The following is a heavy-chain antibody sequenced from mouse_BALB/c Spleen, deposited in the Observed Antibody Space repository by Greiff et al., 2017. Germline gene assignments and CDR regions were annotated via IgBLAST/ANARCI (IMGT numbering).Heavy chain of an antibody. V-gene: IGHV1S29*02. CDR1: GYTFTDYN. CDR3: ARSGDGIYAGFAY. CDR2: IYPSNGGT. D-gene: IGHD2-1*01. Sequence: EVQLQQSGPELVKPGASVKISCKASGYTFTDYNMHWVKQSPGKSLEWIGYIYPSNGGTGDNQKFKSKATLTVDNSSSTAYMQLRSLTSEDSAVYYGARSGDGIYAGFAYWGQGTLVTVSA. J-gene: IGHJ3*01.